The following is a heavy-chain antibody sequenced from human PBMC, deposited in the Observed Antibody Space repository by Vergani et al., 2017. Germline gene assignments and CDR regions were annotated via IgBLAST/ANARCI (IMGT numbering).Heavy chain of an antibody. CDR1: GGSFSGYY. V-gene: IGHV4-34*01. Sequence: QVQLQQWGAGLLKPSETLSLTCAVYGGSFSGYYWSWIRQPPGKGLEWIGEINHSGSTNYNPSLKSRVTISVDTSKNQFSLKLSSVTAADTAVYYCAREPEDCSSTSCHDYWGQGTLVTVSS. D-gene: IGHD2-2*01. J-gene: IGHJ4*02. CDR2: INHSGST. CDR3: AREPEDCSSTSCHDY.